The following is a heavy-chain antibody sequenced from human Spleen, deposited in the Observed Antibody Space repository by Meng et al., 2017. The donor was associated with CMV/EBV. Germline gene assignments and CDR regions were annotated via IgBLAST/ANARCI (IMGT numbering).Heavy chain of an antibody. D-gene: IGHD5-18*01. V-gene: IGHV3-30-3*01. CDR2: ISYDGSNK. CDR1: GFTFSSYA. CDR3: ARGAGVDTALACDF. J-gene: IGHJ4*02. Sequence: GGSLRLSCAASGFTFSSYAMHWVRQAPGKGLEWVAVISYDGSNKYYADSVKGRFTISRDNSKNTLYLQMNSLRPVDTAVYYCARGAGVDTALACDFWGQGTLVTVSS.